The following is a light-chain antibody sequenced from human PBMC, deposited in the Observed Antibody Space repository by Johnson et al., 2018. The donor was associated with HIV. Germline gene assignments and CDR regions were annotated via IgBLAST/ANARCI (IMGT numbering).Light chain of an antibody. J-gene: IGLJ1*01. CDR3: GTWDSSLSALV. CDR2: DNN. Sequence: QSVLTQPPSVSAAPGQKVTISCSGSSSNIGNNYVAWYQHLPGTAPKLLIYDNNKRPSGIPDRFSGFKSGTSATLGITGLQTGDEADYYCGTWDSSLSALVFGTGTKVTAL. V-gene: IGLV1-51*01. CDR1: SSNIGNNY.